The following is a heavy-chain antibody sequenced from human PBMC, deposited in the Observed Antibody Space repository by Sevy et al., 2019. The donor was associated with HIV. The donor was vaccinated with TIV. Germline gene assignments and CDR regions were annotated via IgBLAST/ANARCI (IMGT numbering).Heavy chain of an antibody. D-gene: IGHD4-4*01. J-gene: IGHJ4*02. CDR1: GFIFSSYA. V-gene: IGHV3-30*18. CDR3: AKDWANDYNNNGPGD. Sequence: GGSLRLSCAASGFIFSSYAMHWVRQAPGKGLEWVAVISFDGSDKYYADSVKGRFTISRDNSKNTLYLQLNSLRPEDTGVYYCAKDWANDYNNNGPGDWGQGTLVTVSS. CDR2: ISFDGSDK.